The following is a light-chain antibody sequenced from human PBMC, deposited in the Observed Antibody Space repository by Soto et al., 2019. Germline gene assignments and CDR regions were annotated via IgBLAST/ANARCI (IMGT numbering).Light chain of an antibody. CDR2: GND. CDR3: GPLDPSLSANA. CDR1: SSNIGNNY. J-gene: IGLJ1*01. Sequence: QSVLTQPASGSAAPGQKVTISCSGSSSNIGNNYLSCYQQLPGTVPKLLIYGNDKRPSGIPDRFSGSKSGTSATLCITGLQTGDEADYYCGPLDPSLSANAFRTGTKLTVL. V-gene: IGLV1-51*02.